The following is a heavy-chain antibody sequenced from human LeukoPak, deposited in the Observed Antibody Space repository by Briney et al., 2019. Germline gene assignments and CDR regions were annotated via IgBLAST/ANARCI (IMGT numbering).Heavy chain of an antibody. CDR3: ARYYYDSSGYYYVNWFDP. V-gene: IGHV1-18*01. CDR2: ISAYNGNT. J-gene: IGHJ5*02. Sequence: ASVKVSCKASGYTFTSYGISWVRQAPGQGLEWMGWISAYNGNTNYAQKLQGRVTMTTDTSTSTAYMELRSLRSDDTAVYYCARYYYDSSGYYYVNWFDPWGQGTLVTVSS. D-gene: IGHD3-22*01. CDR1: GYTFTSYG.